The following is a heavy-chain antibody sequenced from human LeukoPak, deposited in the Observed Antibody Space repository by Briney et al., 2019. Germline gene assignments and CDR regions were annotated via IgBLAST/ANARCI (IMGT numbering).Heavy chain of an antibody. Sequence: GRSLRLSCAATGFTFSSYWMSWVRQPPGKGLEWVANIKQDGSEKYYVDSVKGRFTISSDNAKNSLYLQMNSLRAEDTAVYYCARDPTGQQLSYHYWGQGTLVTVSS. V-gene: IGHV3-7*03. CDR3: ARDPTGQQLSYHY. D-gene: IGHD6-13*01. J-gene: IGHJ4*02. CDR2: IKQDGSEK. CDR1: GFTFSSYW.